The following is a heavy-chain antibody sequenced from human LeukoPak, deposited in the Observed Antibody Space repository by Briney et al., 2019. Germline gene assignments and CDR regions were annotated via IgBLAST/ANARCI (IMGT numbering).Heavy chain of an antibody. CDR1: GGSISSGGYY. D-gene: IGHD5-12*01. CDR3: ARVVATITHTGGSFDY. J-gene: IGHJ4*02. V-gene: IGHV4-31*03. Sequence: SETLSLTCTVSGGSISSGGYYWSWIRQHPGKGLEWIGYIYYSVSTYYNPSLKSRVTISVDTSKNQFSLKLSSVTAADTAVYYCARVVATITHTGGSFDYWGQGTLVTVSS. CDR2: IYYSVST.